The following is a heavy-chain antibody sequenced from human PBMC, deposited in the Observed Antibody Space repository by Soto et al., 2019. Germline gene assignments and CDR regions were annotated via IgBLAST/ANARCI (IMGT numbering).Heavy chain of an antibody. Sequence: LRLSCAASGFTFVNYAMVWVRQAPGKGQECVSSITANDGRTFYADSVRGRLNISRDNSKKTLYLHMTVLRAEDTALYYCAKDLQPYYDSPDYYSAXDQWGQGALVTXS. CDR2: ITANDGRT. V-gene: IGHV3-23*01. D-gene: IGHD3-22*01. CDR3: AKDLQPYYDSPDYYSAXDQ. CDR1: GFTFVNYA. J-gene: IGHJ4*02.